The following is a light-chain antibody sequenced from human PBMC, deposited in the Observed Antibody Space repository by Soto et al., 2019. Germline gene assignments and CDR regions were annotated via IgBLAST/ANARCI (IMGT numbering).Light chain of an antibody. Sequence: DRVMTQSPATLSASPGESTILSCRASESVNHNLAWYQQKPGQPPRLLIYGASSRAPGVPARFSGSGTGTEFTLTISSLQSEDFAVYYCHQYNNWPPNTFGQGTRLEMK. CDR3: HQYNNWPPNT. V-gene: IGKV3-15*01. J-gene: IGKJ5*01. CDR2: GAS. CDR1: ESVNHN.